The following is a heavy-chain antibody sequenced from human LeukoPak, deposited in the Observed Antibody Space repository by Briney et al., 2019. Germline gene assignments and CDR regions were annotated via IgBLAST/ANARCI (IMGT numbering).Heavy chain of an antibody. CDR2: ISSSSSYI. Sequence: GGSLRLSCAASGFTFSSYSMNWVRQAPGKGLEWVSSISSSSSYIYYADSVKGRFTISRDNAKNSLYLRMNSLRAEDTAVYYCARGYIAVAGIGYYWGQGTLVTVSS. D-gene: IGHD6-19*01. CDR1: GFTFSSYS. J-gene: IGHJ4*02. V-gene: IGHV3-21*01. CDR3: ARGYIAVAGIGYY.